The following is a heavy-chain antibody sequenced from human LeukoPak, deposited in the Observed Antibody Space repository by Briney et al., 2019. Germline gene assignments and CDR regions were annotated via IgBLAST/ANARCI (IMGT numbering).Heavy chain of an antibody. V-gene: IGHV3-21*01. D-gene: IGHD3-16*01. CDR3: GRAFPPLRTSSAGDL. CDR1: GCSLSDYD. CDR2: ISGRSSHI. J-gene: IGHJ1*01. Sequence: GGSLRLSCSASGCSLSDYDMNWVRQAPGKGLEWVSAISGRSSHIYYGESVKGRFTISRDNAKHSLYLQMDSLGVADTAVYYCGRAFPPLRTSSAGDLWGQGTLVIVSS.